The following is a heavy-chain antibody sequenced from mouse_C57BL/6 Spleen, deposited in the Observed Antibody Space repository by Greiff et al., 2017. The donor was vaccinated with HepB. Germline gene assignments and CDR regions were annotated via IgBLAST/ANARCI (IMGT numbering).Heavy chain of an antibody. D-gene: IGHD1-1*01. CDR3: ARSSTVVALYYAMDY. CDR2: IYPGDGDT. Sequence: QVQLKQSGPELVKPGASVKISCKASGYAFSSSWMNWVKQRPGKGLEWIGRIYPGDGDTNYNGKFKGKATLTADKSSSTAYMQLSSLTSEDSAVYFCARSSTVVALYYAMDYWGQGTSVTVSS. V-gene: IGHV1-82*01. CDR1: GYAFSSSW. J-gene: IGHJ4*01.